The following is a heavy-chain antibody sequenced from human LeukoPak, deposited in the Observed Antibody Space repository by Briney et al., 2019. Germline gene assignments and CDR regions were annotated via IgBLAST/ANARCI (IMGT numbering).Heavy chain of an antibody. D-gene: IGHD6-6*01. Sequence: SETLSLTCTVSGGSISSGTYYWGWIRQPPGKGLEWIGTIYYSGTTYYYNPSLRSRVTISLDKSKNQFSLKLRSVTATDTAAYYCARYSSSDAFDIWGQGTVVTVSS. CDR3: ARYSSSDAFDI. V-gene: IGHV4-39*01. J-gene: IGHJ3*02. CDR1: GGSISSGTYY. CDR2: IYYSGTTY.